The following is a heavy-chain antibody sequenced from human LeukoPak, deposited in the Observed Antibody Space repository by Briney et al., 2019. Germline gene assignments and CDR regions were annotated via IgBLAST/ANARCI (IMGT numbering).Heavy chain of an antibody. CDR1: GGTFSNYA. V-gene: IGHV1-69*06. Sequence: SVKVSCKASGGTFSNYAVSWVRQAPGQGLEWMGGIIPIYGTTNYAQKFQGRVTITADKSTSTVYMELSSLRSEDTAVYYCARDRWPVTRIQNYYYMDVWGKGTTVTVSS. CDR2: IIPIYGTT. CDR3: ARDRWPVTRIQNYYYMDV. J-gene: IGHJ6*03. D-gene: IGHD4-17*01.